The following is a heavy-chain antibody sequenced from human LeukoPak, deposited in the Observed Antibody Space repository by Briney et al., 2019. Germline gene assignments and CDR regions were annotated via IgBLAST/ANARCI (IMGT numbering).Heavy chain of an antibody. D-gene: IGHD3-10*01. CDR1: GFSFNTYW. CDR3: ARDAGRFDY. V-gene: IGHV3-7*04. Sequence: GGSLRLSCAASGFSFNTYWMTWVGQPPGKGPEWVANINQDGSETHSADSVKGQFTISRDNAKNSLYLRMNSLRGDDTAVYYCARDAGRFDYWGQGALVTVSS. J-gene: IGHJ4*02. CDR2: INQDGSET.